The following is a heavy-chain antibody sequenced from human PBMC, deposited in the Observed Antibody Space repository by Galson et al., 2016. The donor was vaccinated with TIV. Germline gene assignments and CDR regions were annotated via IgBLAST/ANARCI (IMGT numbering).Heavy chain of an antibody. CDR1: GYTFTNYG. J-gene: IGHJ2*01. CDR3: ARGCGNYRWYFDL. CDR2: ISTYTGDT. V-gene: IGHV1-18*01. Sequence: SVKVSCKASGYTFTNYGINWVRQAPGQGLEWVGRISTYTGDTNYAQRLQDRVILTTDTSTSTAYMELKSLRSDDTAVYFCARGCGNYRWYFDLWGRGTLVTVSS. D-gene: IGHD1-26*01.